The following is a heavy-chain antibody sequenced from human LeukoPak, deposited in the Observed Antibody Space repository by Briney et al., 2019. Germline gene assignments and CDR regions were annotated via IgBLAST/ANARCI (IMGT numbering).Heavy chain of an antibody. CDR1: GFTFSSYW. Sequence: PGGSLRLSCAASGFTFSSYWMSWVRQAPGKRLEWVANIKQDGSEKYFMDSVKGRFTISRDNAKNSLYLQMNSLRAEDTAVYYCARNVMGVPYYFDYWGQGTLVTVSS. V-gene: IGHV3-7*01. D-gene: IGHD1-26*01. J-gene: IGHJ4*02. CDR2: IKQDGSEK. CDR3: ARNVMGVPYYFDY.